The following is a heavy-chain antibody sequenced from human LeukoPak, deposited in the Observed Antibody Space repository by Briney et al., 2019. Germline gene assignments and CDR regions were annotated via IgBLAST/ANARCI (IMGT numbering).Heavy chain of an antibody. Sequence: SQTLSLTYPISGDSVSSYSAAWSWIRHSPSRGLECPGRTYYRSKWYNDYAVSVKSRITINPDTSKNQFSLQLTSVTPEDTAAYYCARSGGHDAFDIWGQGTMLTVSS. CDR1: GDSVSSYSAA. D-gene: IGHD4-23*01. J-gene: IGHJ3*02. CDR3: ARSGGHDAFDI. CDR2: TYYRSKWYN. V-gene: IGHV6-1*01.